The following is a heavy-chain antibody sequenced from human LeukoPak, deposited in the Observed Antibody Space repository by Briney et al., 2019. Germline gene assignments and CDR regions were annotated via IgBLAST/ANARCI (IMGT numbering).Heavy chain of an antibody. V-gene: IGHV3-7*01. J-gene: IGHJ4*02. CDR2: IEEDGSDK. D-gene: IGHD3-10*01. Sequence: GGSLRLSCAASGFTFNSYFMSWVRQAPGKGLEWVANIEEDGSDKYYVDSVKGRFTISRDNTRNSLSLQMNTLRPEDTAVYYCARYFRGSPNYYNDYWGQGTLATVSS. CDR1: GFTFNSYF. CDR3: ARYFRGSPNYYNDY.